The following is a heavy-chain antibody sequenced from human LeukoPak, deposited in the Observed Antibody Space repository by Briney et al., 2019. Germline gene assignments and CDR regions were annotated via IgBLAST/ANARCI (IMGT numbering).Heavy chain of an antibody. CDR3: AKDLSSGYYDAFDI. CDR2: SSGSGSIT. CDR1: GFTFNGYS. J-gene: IGHJ3*02. D-gene: IGHD3-22*01. V-gene: IGHV3-23*01. Sequence: GGSLRLSCAASGFTFNGYSMNWVRQGPGKGLEWVSASSGSGSITYYADSVKGRFTISRDNSNNTLYLRMNSLRAEDTAVYYCAKDLSSGYYDAFDIWGQGTMVTVSS.